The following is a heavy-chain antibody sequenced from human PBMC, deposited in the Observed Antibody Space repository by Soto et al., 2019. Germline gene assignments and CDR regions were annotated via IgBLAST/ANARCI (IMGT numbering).Heavy chain of an antibody. CDR3: TTDYFDWSTHNWFDP. CDR2: IKSKTDGGTT. CDR1: GFTFSNAW. D-gene: IGHD3-9*01. J-gene: IGHJ5*02. V-gene: IGHV3-15*07. Sequence: GGSLRLSCAASGFTFSNAWMNWVRQAPGKGLEWVGRIKSKTDGGTTDYAAPVKGRFTISRDDSKNTLYLQMNSLKTEDTAVYYCTTDYFDWSTHNWFDPWGQGTLVTVSS.